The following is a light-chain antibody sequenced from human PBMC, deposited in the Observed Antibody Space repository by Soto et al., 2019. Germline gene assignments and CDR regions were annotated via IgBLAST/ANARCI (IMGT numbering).Light chain of an antibody. CDR2: EVS. Sequence: QSALTQPASVSGSPGQSITISCTGTSSDVGGFNYVSWYQQHPGKAPKLMIYEVSNRPSGVSNRFSGSKSGNTASPTISGLQAEDEADYYCSSYTSGSTWLFGGGTKLTVL. CDR1: SSDVGGFNY. J-gene: IGLJ2*01. CDR3: SSYTSGSTWL. V-gene: IGLV2-14*01.